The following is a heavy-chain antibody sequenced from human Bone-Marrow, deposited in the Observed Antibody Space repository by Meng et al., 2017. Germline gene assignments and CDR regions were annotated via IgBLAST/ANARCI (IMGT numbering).Heavy chain of an antibody. J-gene: IGHJ5*02. CDR2: IYYSGST. Sequence: QLQLQEPRPGLAKPSETLSLTCAVSGGSISSSSYYWRWIRQPPGKGLEWIGSIYYSGSTYYNPSLKSRVTISVDTSKNQFSLKLSSVTAADTAVYYCARVSYGSGRLWFDPWGQGTLVTVSS. CDR1: GGSISSSSYY. V-gene: IGHV4-39*07. D-gene: IGHD3-10*01. CDR3: ARVSYGSGRLWFDP.